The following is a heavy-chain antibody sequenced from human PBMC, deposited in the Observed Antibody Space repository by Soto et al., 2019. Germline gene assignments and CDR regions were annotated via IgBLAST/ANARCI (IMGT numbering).Heavy chain of an antibody. Sequence: ASVKVSCKASGYTFTGYYMHWVRQAPGQGLEWMGWINPNSGGTNYAQKFQGRVTMTRDTSISTAYMELSRLRSDDTAVYYCAREPRGEATDNWNYVDYWGQGILVTVSS. V-gene: IGHV1-2*02. D-gene: IGHD1-20*01. CDR3: AREPRGEATDNWNYVDY. CDR1: GYTFTGYY. J-gene: IGHJ4*02. CDR2: INPNSGGT.